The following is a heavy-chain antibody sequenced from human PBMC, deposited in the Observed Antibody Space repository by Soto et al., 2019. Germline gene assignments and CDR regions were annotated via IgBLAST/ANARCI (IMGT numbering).Heavy chain of an antibody. Sequence: ETLSLTCTVSGGSISSGDYYWSWIRQPPGKGLEWIGYIYYSGSTNYNPSLRSRVTISVDTSKNHFSLKLRSVTAADTAVYYCVRTNHFDYWGQGSLVTVSS. CDR2: IYYSGST. V-gene: IGHV4-61*03. CDR1: GGSISSGDYY. D-gene: IGHD2-8*01. CDR3: VRTNHFDY. J-gene: IGHJ4*02.